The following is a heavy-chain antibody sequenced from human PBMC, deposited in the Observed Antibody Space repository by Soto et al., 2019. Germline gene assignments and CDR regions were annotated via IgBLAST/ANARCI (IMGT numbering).Heavy chain of an antibody. CDR1: GFTFSDYY. V-gene: IGHV3-11*06. CDR3: ASDRSGSYLIFDY. J-gene: IGHJ4*02. Sequence: VQLVESGGGLVKPGGSLRLSCAASGFTFSDYYMSWIRQAPGKGLEWVSYISSSSSYTNYADSVKGRFTISRDNAKNSLYLQMNSLRAEDTAVYYCASDRSGSYLIFDYWGQGTLVTVSS. CDR2: ISSSSSYT. D-gene: IGHD1-26*01.